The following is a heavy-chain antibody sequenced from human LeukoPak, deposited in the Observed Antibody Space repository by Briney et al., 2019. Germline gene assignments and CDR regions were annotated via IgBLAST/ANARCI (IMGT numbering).Heavy chain of an antibody. Sequence: SETLSLTCSVSGGSISSYYWSRIRQPPGRGLEWIGRIYTSGSTNYNPSLKSRVTISVDTSKNQFSLKLSSVTAADTAVYYCVGELSHYYYYYMDVWGKGTTVTISS. D-gene: IGHD3-16*02. CDR2: IYTSGST. CDR3: VGELSHYYYYYMDV. CDR1: GGSISSYY. J-gene: IGHJ6*03. V-gene: IGHV4-4*08.